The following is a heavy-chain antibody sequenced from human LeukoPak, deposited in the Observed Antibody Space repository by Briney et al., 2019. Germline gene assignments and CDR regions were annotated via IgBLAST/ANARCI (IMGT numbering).Heavy chain of an antibody. CDR1: SGSTSGYY. D-gene: IGHD2-8*01. Sequence: SETLSLTCAASSGSTSGYYWSWMRLPAGKALEWIGRIYATGRTTYNPSLKTRVTMSVDTSKNQFSLEVSSVTAADTAVYYCARDPPDEKMANAMDVWGQGTAVTVSS. J-gene: IGHJ6*02. V-gene: IGHV4-4*07. CDR2: IYATGRT. CDR3: ARDPPDEKMANAMDV.